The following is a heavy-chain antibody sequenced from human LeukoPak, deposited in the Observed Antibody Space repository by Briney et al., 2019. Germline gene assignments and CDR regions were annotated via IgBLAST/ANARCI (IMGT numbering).Heavy chain of an antibody. CDR2: INPSGGST. J-gene: IGHJ5*02. D-gene: IGHD1-26*01. Sequence: ASVKVSCKASGYTFTSYYMHWVRQAPGQGLEWMGIINPSGGSTSYAQKFQGRVTMTRDMSTSTVYMELSSLRSEDTAVYYCARDNSGSYEGHWFDPWGQGTLVTVSS. V-gene: IGHV1-46*01. CDR1: GYTFTSYY. CDR3: ARDNSGSYEGHWFDP.